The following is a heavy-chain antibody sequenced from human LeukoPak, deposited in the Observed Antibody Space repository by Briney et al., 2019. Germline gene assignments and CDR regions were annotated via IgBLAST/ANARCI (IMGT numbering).Heavy chain of an antibody. CDR3: ARDYGDYVFDY. CDR2: IYYSGST. Sequence: PSETLSLTCTVSGGSISSSSYYWGWIRQPPGKGLEWIGSIYYSGSTYYNPSLKSRVTISVDTSKNQFSLKLSPVTAADTAVYYCARDYGDYVFDYWGQGTLVTVSS. D-gene: IGHD4-17*01. CDR1: GGSISSSSYY. V-gene: IGHV4-39*07. J-gene: IGHJ4*02.